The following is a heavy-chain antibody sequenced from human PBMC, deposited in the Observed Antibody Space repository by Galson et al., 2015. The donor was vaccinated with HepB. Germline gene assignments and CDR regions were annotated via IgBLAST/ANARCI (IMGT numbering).Heavy chain of an antibody. Sequence: SLRLSCAASGFIVSTTYVNWVRQAPGKGLQWVSYISGNSNFTDYAGSVKGRFTISRDNAKNSLFLQMNSLRVEDTAVYYCARQVRPGLGATAYWGQGTLVTVSS. CDR2: ISGNSNFT. V-gene: IGHV3-11*06. CDR1: GFIVSTTY. D-gene: IGHD1-26*01. CDR3: ARQVRPGLGATAY. J-gene: IGHJ4*02.